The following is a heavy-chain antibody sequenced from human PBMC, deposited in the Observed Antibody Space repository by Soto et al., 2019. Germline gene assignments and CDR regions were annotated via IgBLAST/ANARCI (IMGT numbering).Heavy chain of an antibody. CDR3: ARGGSYGDFFDY. Sequence: PSETLSLTCTVSGGSMSSNYWTWIRQSPGKGLEWIGYIYYTGSTKYNPSLQSRVTISLDTSKNQFSLRLSSVTSADTAVYYCARGGSYGDFFDYWGQGAQVTVPQ. D-gene: IGHD4-17*01. CDR2: IYYTGST. CDR1: GGSMSSNY. V-gene: IGHV4-59*01. J-gene: IGHJ4*02.